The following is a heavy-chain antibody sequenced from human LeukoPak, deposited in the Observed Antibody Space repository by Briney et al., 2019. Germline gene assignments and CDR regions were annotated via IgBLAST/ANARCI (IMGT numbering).Heavy chain of an antibody. CDR1: GYTLTELS. D-gene: IGHD2-2*01. CDR2: FDPEDGET. J-gene: IGHJ4*02. Sequence: GASVKVSCKVSGYTLTELSMHWVRQAPGKGLEWMGGFDPEDGETIYAQKFQGRVTMTEDTSIDTAYMELSSLRSEDTAVYYCATLGYCSSTSCHWGQGTLVTVSS. V-gene: IGHV1-24*01. CDR3: ATLGYCSSTSCH.